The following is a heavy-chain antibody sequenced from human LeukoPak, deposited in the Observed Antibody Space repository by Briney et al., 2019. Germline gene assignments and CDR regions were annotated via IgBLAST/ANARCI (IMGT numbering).Heavy chain of an antibody. CDR2: IYYSGST. J-gene: IGHJ4*02. CDR1: GGSISSSSYY. CDR3: ARPSEYSSGWVDY. V-gene: IGHV4-39*01. D-gene: IGHD6-19*01. Sequence: PSETLSLTCTVSGGSISSSSYYWGWIRQPPGKGLEWIGSIYYSGSTYYNPSLKSRVTISVDTSKNQFSLKLSSVTAADTAVYYCARPSEYSSGWVDYWGQGTLDTVSS.